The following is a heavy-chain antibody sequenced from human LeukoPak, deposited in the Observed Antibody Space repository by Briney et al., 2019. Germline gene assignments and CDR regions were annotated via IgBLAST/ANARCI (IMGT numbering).Heavy chain of an antibody. J-gene: IGHJ4*02. D-gene: IGHD2-2*02. V-gene: IGHV1-69*05. Sequence: ASVKVSCKASGGTFSSYAISWVRQAPGQGLEWMGGIIPIFGTANYAQKFQGRVTITTDESTSTAYMELSSLRSEDTAVYYCARALDCSSTSCYTYPPRYWGQGTLVTVSS. CDR2: IIPIFGTA. CDR3: ARALDCSSTSCYTYPPRY. CDR1: GGTFSSYA.